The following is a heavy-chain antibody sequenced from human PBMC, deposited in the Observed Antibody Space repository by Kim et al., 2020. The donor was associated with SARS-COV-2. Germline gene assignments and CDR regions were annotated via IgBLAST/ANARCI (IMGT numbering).Heavy chain of an antibody. D-gene: IGHD3-22*01. CDR2: IIPIFGTA. CDR3: ARDTYYYDSSGFWYFDY. J-gene: IGHJ4*02. Sequence: SVKVSCKASGGTFSSYAISWVRQAPGQGLEWMGGIIPIFGTANYAQKFQGRVTITADESTGTAYMELSSLRSEDTAVYYCARDTYYYDSSGFWYFDYWGQGTLVTVSS. CDR1: GGTFSSYA. V-gene: IGHV1-69*13.